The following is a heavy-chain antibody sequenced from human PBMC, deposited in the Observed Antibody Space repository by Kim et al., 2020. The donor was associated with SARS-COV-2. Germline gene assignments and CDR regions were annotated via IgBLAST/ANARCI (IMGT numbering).Heavy chain of an antibody. CDR3: ASGGVNGDYPDY. D-gene: IGHD4-17*01. J-gene: IGHJ4*02. CDR2: IYYSGST. CDR1: GGSISSYY. V-gene: IGHV4-59*13. Sequence: SETLSLTCTVSGGSISSYYWSWIRQPPGKGLEWIGYIYYSGSTNYNPSLKSRVTISVDTSKNQFSLKLSSVTAADTAVYYCASGGVNGDYPDYWGQGTLVTVSS.